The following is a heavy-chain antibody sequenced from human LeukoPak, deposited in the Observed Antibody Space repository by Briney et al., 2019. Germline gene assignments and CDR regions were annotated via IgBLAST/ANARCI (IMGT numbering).Heavy chain of an antibody. Sequence: GGSLRLSCADSGFPFSTFWMSWVRQAPGKRLEWVANINQDGSEKYYVDSVKGRFTISRDNAKNSLYLQMDSLRAEDTAVYYCVCDVAADGKRDDAFDIWGQGTMVTVSS. CDR2: INQDGSEK. CDR1: GFPFSTFW. V-gene: IGHV3-7*01. D-gene: IGHD6-13*01. CDR3: VCDVAADGKRDDAFDI. J-gene: IGHJ3*02.